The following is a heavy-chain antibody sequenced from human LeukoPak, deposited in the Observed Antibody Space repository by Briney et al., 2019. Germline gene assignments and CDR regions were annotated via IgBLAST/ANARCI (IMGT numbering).Heavy chain of an antibody. CDR3: AELGITMIGGV. CDR2: INSNSRYI. CDR1: GFTLSSYS. J-gene: IGHJ6*04. Sequence: GGCLRLSCAAPGFTLSSYSMNWVRPAPGKGLDWVSSINSNSRYIYYTDSLKGRFTNSTDNANNPLFLKKNSTKHEDQAVYYFAELGITMIGGVWGKGTTVTISS. V-gene: IGHV3-21*01. D-gene: IGHD3-10*02.